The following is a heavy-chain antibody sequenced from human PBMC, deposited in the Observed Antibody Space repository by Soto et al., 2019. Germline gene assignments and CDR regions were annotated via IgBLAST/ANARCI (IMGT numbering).Heavy chain of an antibody. CDR1: GYSFTNYD. Sequence: ASVKVSCKASGYSFTNYDINWVRQATGEGLECLGWMNPSSGRTGYAQKFQGRVTMTRDNSISTAYMELTSLTSEDTAMYYCTRTMVRGQPHMDVWGQGTTVTSP. V-gene: IGHV1-8*01. J-gene: IGHJ6*02. D-gene: IGHD3-10*01. CDR3: TRTMVRGQPHMDV. CDR2: MNPSSGRT.